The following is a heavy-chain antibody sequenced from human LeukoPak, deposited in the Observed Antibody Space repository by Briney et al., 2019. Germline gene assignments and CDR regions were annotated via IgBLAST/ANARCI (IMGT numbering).Heavy chain of an antibody. Sequence: SETLSLTCTVSGDSLSSNSWSWIRQPPGKGLEWIGYIYYSGSTNYNPSLKSRVTISVDTSKNQFSLKLSSVTAADTAVYYCARFIEAAGIYYFDYWGQGTLVTVSS. CDR3: ARFIEAAGIYYFDY. CDR2: IYYSGST. V-gene: IGHV4-59*08. J-gene: IGHJ4*02. CDR1: GDSLSSNS. D-gene: IGHD6-13*01.